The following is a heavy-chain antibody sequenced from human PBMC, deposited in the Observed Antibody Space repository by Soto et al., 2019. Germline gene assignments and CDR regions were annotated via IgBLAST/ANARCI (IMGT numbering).Heavy chain of an antibody. D-gene: IGHD3-9*01. CDR2: VYDNGRP. Sequence: SETLSLTCTISGGSISVYYWSWIRQSPRQGLEWIGYVYDNGRPYYSPSLKSRVTISADTSKNQISLKLTSATAADTAVYYCARGVGSSPPRYWGRGTLVTVSS. J-gene: IGHJ4*02. CDR3: ARGVGSSPPRY. V-gene: IGHV4-59*01. CDR1: GGSISVYY.